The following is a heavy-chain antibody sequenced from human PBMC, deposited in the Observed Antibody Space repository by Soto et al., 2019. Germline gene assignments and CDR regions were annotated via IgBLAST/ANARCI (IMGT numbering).Heavy chain of an antibody. Sequence: ASVKVSCKASGYTFTRYAMHWVRQAPGQRLEWMGWINAGNGNTKYSQKFQGRVTITRDTSASTAYMELSSLRSEDTAVYYCARTPLRFLEWLLAPFDYWGQGTLVTVSS. CDR3: ARTPLRFLEWLLAPFDY. J-gene: IGHJ4*02. V-gene: IGHV1-3*01. CDR1: GYTFTRYA. D-gene: IGHD3-3*01. CDR2: INAGNGNT.